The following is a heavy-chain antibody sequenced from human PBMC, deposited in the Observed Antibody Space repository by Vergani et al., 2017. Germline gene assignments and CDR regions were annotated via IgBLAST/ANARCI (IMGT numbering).Heavy chain of an antibody. V-gene: IGHV3-23*01. CDR1: GFTFSSYA. Sequence: EVQLLESGGGLVQPGGSLRLSCAASGFTFSSYAMSWVRQAPGKGLEWVSAISGSGGSTYYADSVKGRFTISRDNSKNTLYLQMNSLRAEDTAVYYCAKDQHFWSGYSPPGFDYWGQGTLVTVSS. CDR2: ISGSGGST. J-gene: IGHJ4*02. CDR3: AKDQHFWSGYSPPGFDY. D-gene: IGHD3-3*02.